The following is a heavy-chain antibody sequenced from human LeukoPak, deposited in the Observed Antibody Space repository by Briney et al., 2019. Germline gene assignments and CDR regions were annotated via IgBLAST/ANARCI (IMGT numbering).Heavy chain of an antibody. CDR2: IRYDGTNK. Sequence: PGGSLRLSCAASGFTFNSFGMHWVRQAPGKGLEWVSFIRYDGTNKYYADSVKGRLTISRDNSKNTLYLQMNSLRAEDTAVYYCAKDRVLIAAAGTRYYYMDVWGRGTTVTVSS. J-gene: IGHJ6*03. D-gene: IGHD6-13*01. CDR3: AKDRVLIAAAGTRYYYMDV. V-gene: IGHV3-30*02. CDR1: GFTFNSFG.